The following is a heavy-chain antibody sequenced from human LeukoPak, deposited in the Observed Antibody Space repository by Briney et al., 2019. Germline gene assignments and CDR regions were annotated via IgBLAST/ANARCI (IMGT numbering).Heavy chain of an antibody. Sequence: SETLSLTCTVSGGSISSSNYYWGWIRQPPGKGLEWIGSIYYSGSTYYSPSLKSRVTISVDTSKNQFSLKLSSVTAADTAVYYCARGSSGSYSNWGQGTLVTVSS. V-gene: IGHV4-39*07. D-gene: IGHD1-26*01. CDR1: GGSISSSNYY. J-gene: IGHJ4*02. CDR3: ARGSSGSYSN. CDR2: IYYSGST.